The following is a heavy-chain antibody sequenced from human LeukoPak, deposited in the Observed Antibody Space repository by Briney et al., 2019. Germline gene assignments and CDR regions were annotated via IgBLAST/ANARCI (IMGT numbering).Heavy chain of an antibody. J-gene: IGHJ6*03. CDR1: GFTFRNYG. CDR3: ARLRMVRGVTIYYYYYYYMDV. CDR2: IYYSGST. D-gene: IGHD3-10*01. Sequence: GSLRLSCAASGFTFRNYGMNWVRQAPGKGLEWIGSIYYSGSTYYNPPLKSRVTISVDTSKNQFSLELSSVTAADTAVYYCARLRMVRGVTIYYYYYYYMDVWGKGTTVTISS. V-gene: IGHV4-38-2*01.